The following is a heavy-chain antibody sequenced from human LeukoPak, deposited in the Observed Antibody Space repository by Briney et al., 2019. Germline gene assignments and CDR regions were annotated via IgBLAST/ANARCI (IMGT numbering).Heavy chain of an antibody. Sequence: ASVKVSCKASGYTFTGYCIDWVRQAPGQGLERMGWINSDSGGTNYAQKFQGRVTMTRDTSTSTAYMELSSLRSDDTAFYYCARDTITVTTPYFDYWGQGTLVTVPS. V-gene: IGHV1-2*02. CDR3: ARDTITVTTPYFDY. CDR1: GYTFTGYC. CDR2: INSDSGGT. D-gene: IGHD4-17*01. J-gene: IGHJ4*02.